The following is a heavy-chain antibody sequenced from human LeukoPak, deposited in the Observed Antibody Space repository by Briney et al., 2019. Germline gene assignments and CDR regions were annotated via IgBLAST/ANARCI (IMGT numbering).Heavy chain of an antibody. CDR1: GFTVSSNY. V-gene: IGHV3-53*01. Sequence: GGSLRLSCAASGFTVSSNYMSWVRQAPGKGLEWVSAIYSGGSTYYADSVKGRFTISRDNSKSTLYLQMNSLRAEDTAVYYCARDSPIVVVPAAIPILYGMDVWGQGTTVTVSS. CDR2: IYSGGST. J-gene: IGHJ6*02. D-gene: IGHD2-2*01. CDR3: ARDSPIVVVPAAIPILYGMDV.